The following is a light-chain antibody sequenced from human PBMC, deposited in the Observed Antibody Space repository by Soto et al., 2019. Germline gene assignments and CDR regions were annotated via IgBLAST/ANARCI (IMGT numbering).Light chain of an antibody. Sequence: QSVLTQPPSVSGAPGQRVTISCTGSNSNIGAGYDVHWYQQLPGTAPKLLIFANNNRPSWVPDRFSGSQSGTSASLAIKGLQTEDEADYYCQSYDNSLSASVFVGGTKLTVL. CDR2: ANN. CDR1: NSNIGAGYD. CDR3: QSYDNSLSASV. J-gene: IGLJ3*02. V-gene: IGLV1-40*01.